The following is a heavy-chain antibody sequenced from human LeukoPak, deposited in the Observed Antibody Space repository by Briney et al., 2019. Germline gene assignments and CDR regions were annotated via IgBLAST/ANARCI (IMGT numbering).Heavy chain of an antibody. J-gene: IGHJ4*02. CDR1: GFTFSSYS. Sequence: GGSLRLSCAASGFTFSSYSMNWVGQAPGKGLEWVAYISSSSSTIYYADSVKGRFTISRDNAKNSLYLQMNSLRAEDTAVYYCARDPITIFGVVRVYWGQGTLVTVSS. V-gene: IGHV3-48*01. CDR2: ISSSSSTI. CDR3: ARDPITIFGVVRVY. D-gene: IGHD3-3*01.